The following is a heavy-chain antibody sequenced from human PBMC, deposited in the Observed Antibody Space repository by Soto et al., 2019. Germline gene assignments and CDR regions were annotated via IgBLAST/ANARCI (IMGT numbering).Heavy chain of an antibody. J-gene: IGHJ4*02. CDR1: GDSVNSVDAY. CDR2: FYHTGSS. D-gene: IGHD2-15*01. Sequence: PSETLSLTCSVSGDSVNSVDAYWIWIRQPPGKGLEWLGYFYHTGSSGYNPSLKGRVTISLDPPKNKFSLRMTSVTTADTAVYFCARGDRLLALYDFWGQGTQVTVSA. V-gene: IGHV4-61*08. CDR3: ARGDRLLALYDF.